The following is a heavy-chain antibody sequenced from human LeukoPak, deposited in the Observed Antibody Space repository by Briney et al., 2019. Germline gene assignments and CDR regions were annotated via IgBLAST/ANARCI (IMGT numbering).Heavy chain of an antibody. CDR3: ARGPSYTIFGVVTNYYFDY. CDR2: ISAYNGNT. D-gene: IGHD3-3*01. Sequence: ASVKVSCKASGYTFTSYGISWVRQAPGQGLEWMGWISAYNGNTNYAQKLQGRVTMTTDTSTSTAYMELRSLRSDDTAVYYCARGPSYTIFGVVTNYYFDYWGQGTLVTVSS. CDR1: GYTFTSYG. V-gene: IGHV1-18*01. J-gene: IGHJ4*02.